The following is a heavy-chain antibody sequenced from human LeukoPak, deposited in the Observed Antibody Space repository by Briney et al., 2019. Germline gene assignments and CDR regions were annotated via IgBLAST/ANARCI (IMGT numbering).Heavy chain of an antibody. D-gene: IGHD3-10*01. J-gene: IGHJ4*02. CDR2: INHSGST. V-gene: IGHV4-34*01. Sequence: SETLSLTCAVYGGSFSGYYWSWIRQPPGKGLEWIGEINHSGSTNYNPSLKSRVTISVDTSKNQFSLKLSSVTAADTAVYYCARGLQLYYGSGSYSYWGQGTLVTVSS. CDR1: GGSFSGYY. CDR3: ARGLQLYYGSGSYSY.